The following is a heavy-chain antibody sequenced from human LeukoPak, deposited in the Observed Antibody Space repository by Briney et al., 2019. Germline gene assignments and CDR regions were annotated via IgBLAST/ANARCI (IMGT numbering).Heavy chain of an antibody. J-gene: IGHJ6*02. CDR3: ATDYKRPPYYYYYGMDV. D-gene: IGHD3-10*01. V-gene: IGHV1-24*01. Sequence: ASVKVSCKVSGYTLTELSTHWVRQAPGKGLEWMGGFDPEDGETIYAQKFQGRVTMTEDTSTDTAYMELSSLRSEDTAVYYCATDYKRPPYYYYYGMDVWGQGTTVTVSS. CDR2: FDPEDGET. CDR1: GYTLTELS.